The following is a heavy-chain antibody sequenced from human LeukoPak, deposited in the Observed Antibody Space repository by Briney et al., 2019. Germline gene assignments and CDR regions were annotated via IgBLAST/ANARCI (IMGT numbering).Heavy chain of an antibody. V-gene: IGHV3-7*01. J-gene: IGHJ4*02. CDR1: GFTLRSYW. Sequence: GGSLRLSCAASGFTLRSYWMTWVRQAPGKGLGWVANIKQDGSEKYYGDSVKGRFTISRDNAKNSLYLQMNSLRAEDTAVYYCARDAGIVAVSVFDYWGRGTLVTVSS. CDR2: IKQDGSEK. D-gene: IGHD1-26*01. CDR3: ARDAGIVAVSVFDY.